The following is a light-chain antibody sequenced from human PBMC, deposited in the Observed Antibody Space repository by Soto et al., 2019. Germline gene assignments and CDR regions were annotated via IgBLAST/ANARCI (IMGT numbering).Light chain of an antibody. V-gene: IGKV3-20*01. J-gene: IGKJ2*01. CDR1: QSVSSAY. Sequence: EIVLTQSPGTLSLSPGERATLSCRASQSVSSAYLAWYQQIPGQAPRLLIYGASSRATGIPERFSGSGSGTDFTLTNSGLEPEDFAVYYCQQSGSSFYTFGQGTKLEIK. CDR3: QQSGSSFYT. CDR2: GAS.